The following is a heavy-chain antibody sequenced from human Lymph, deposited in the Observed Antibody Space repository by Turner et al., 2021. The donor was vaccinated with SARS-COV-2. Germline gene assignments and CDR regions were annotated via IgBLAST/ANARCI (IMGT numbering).Heavy chain of an antibody. Sequence: EVQLLESGGGLVQPGGSLRLSCAASGFTFSSYTMSWVRKAPVKGLEWVSAISGSGASTYYADSVKGRFTISRDNSKNTLYLQMNSLRVEDTAVYYCAKDGYDGIYCGGGSCYSGWFDPWGQGTLVTVSS. CDR2: ISGSGAST. V-gene: IGHV3-23*01. CDR1: GFTFSSYT. D-gene: IGHD2-15*01. CDR3: AKDGYDGIYCGGGSCYSGWFDP. J-gene: IGHJ5*02.